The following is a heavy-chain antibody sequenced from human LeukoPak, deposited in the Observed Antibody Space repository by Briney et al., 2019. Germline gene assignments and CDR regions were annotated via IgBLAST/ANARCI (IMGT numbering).Heavy chain of an antibody. CDR1: GGSVSSASYY. CDR3: ARRPLWFGELLDY. V-gene: IGHV4-61*01. Sequence: SETLSLTCTVSGGSVSSASYYWSWIRQPPGKGLEWIGYIYYSGSTNYHPSLKSRVTISVDTSKNQFSLKLSSVTAADTAVYYCARRPLWFGELLDYWGQGTLVTVSS. CDR2: IYYSGST. J-gene: IGHJ4*02. D-gene: IGHD3-10*01.